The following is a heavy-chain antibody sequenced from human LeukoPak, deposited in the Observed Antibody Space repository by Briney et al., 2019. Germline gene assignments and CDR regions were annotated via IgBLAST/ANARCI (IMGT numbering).Heavy chain of an antibody. Sequence: QPGGSLRLSCAASGFTFSDYSMNWVRQAPGKGLEWVGRIRSKANDHATAYAASVRGRFTISRDDSKNTAYLQMNSLKTEDTAVYYCTRRLMTTVNDYWGQGTLVTVSS. CDR3: TRRLMTTVNDY. D-gene: IGHD4-17*01. CDR1: GFTFSDYS. CDR2: IRSKANDHAT. V-gene: IGHV3-73*01. J-gene: IGHJ4*02.